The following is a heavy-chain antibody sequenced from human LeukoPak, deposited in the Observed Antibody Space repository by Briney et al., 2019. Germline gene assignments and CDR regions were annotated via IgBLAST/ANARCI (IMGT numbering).Heavy chain of an antibody. CDR3: ARSRCSGSTSCYYFFFFDS. J-gene: IGHJ4*02. Sequence: ASVKVSCTTSGYTFNAYGITWVRQAPGQGLEWMAWSSGTGYNTEYAQKFQGRVTMTTDTSTSTAYLELRSLRSDDTAVYYCARSRCSGSTSCYYFFFFDSWGQGTLVAVSS. CDR2: SSGTGYNT. CDR1: GYTFNAYG. V-gene: IGHV1-18*01. D-gene: IGHD2-2*01.